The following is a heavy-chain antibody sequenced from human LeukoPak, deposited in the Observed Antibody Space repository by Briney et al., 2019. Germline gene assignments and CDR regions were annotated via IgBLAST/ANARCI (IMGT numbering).Heavy chain of an antibody. J-gene: IGHJ4*02. D-gene: IGHD3-22*01. CDR3: ARGRPKLPWRASSKDYYDSSGQRLDY. CDR1: GGSFSGYY. CDR2: INHSGST. Sequence: SETLSLTCAVYGGSFSGYYWSWIRQPPEKGLEWIGEINHSGSTNYNPSLESRVTISVDTSKNQFSLKLSSVTAADTAVYYCARGRPKLPWRASSKDYYDSSGQRLDYWGQGTLVTVSS. V-gene: IGHV4-34*01.